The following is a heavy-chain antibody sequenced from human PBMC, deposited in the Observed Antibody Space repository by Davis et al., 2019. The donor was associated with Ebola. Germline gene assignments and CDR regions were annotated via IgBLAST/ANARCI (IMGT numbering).Heavy chain of an antibody. V-gene: IGHV1-69*04. Sequence: AASVKVSCKASGGTLNSHAISWVRQAPGRGLEWVGIINPIQPTPNYAQKLHGRVAISADKSTATAYMELSSLKSEDTAVYYCATTQWLREFDNWGQGTLVTVSS. J-gene: IGHJ4*02. CDR3: ATTQWLREFDN. CDR1: GGTLNSHA. D-gene: IGHD6-19*01. CDR2: INPIQPTP.